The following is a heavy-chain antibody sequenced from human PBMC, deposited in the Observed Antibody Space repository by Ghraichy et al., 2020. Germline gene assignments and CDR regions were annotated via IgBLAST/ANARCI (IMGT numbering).Heavy chain of an antibody. CDR3: ARDARDGSGRPDY. V-gene: IGHV1-2*06. CDR2: INPNSGGT. D-gene: IGHD3-10*01. CDR1: GYTFTGYY. J-gene: IGHJ4*02. Sequence: ASVKVSCKASGYTFTGYYMHWVRQAPGQGLEWMGRINPNSGGTNYAQKFQGRVTMTRDTSISTAYMELSRLRSDDTAVYYCARDARDGSGRPDYWGQGTLVTVSS.